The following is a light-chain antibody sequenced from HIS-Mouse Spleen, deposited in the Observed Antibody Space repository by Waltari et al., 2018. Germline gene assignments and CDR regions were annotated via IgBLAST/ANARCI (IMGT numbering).Light chain of an antibody. V-gene: IGLV2-23*01. Sequence: QSALTQPASVSGSPGQSITISCTGTSSDVGSYNLVSWYQQHPGKAPKLMIYDGSKRASGVSNRFSGSKSGNTSSLTISGLQAEDEADYYGCSYAGSSTWVFGGGTKLTVL. CDR3: CSYAGSSTWV. J-gene: IGLJ3*02. CDR1: SSDVGSYNL. CDR2: DGS.